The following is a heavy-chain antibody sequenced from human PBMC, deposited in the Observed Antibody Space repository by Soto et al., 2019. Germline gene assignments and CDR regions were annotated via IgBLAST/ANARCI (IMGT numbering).Heavy chain of an antibody. V-gene: IGHV1-8*01. D-gene: IGHD5-18*01. CDR3: AREWGITARVDY. CDR2: MNPNSGNT. Sequence: ASVKVSCKASGYTFTSYDINWVRQATGQGLEWMGWMNPNSGNTGYAQKFQGRVTMTTDTSISTAYMELRSLRSDDTAVYYCAREWGITARVDYWGKGTLVTVSS. CDR1: GYTFTSYD. J-gene: IGHJ4*02.